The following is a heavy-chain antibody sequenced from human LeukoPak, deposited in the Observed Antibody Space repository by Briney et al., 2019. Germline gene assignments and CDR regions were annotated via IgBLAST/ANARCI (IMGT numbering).Heavy chain of an antibody. CDR2: MNPGSGNA. D-gene: IGHD5-18*01. CDR1: GYTFTKYD. Sequence: GASVKVSCKASGYTFTKYDINWLRQATGRGLEWMGWMNPGSGNAGYAPEFRGRFTITRDTSMTTAYMELSSLGSEDSAVYYCAIHKAEVTYGYSGLGAFDIWGQGTLVTVSS. CDR3: AIHKAEVTYGYSGLGAFDI. V-gene: IGHV1-8*03. J-gene: IGHJ3*02.